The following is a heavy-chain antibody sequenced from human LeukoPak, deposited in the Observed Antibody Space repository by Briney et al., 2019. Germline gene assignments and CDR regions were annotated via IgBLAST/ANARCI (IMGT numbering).Heavy chain of an antibody. CDR2: ISGTGGTT. CDR1: GFTFSDYY. Sequence: GGSLRLSCAASGFTFSDYYMSWIRQAPGKGLEWVSTISGTGGTTYYTDSVRGRFTISRDNSKDTLHLQMNSLRAEDTAVYYCAKDRRGGSYPFDYWGQGTLVTVSS. D-gene: IGHD1-26*01. J-gene: IGHJ4*02. CDR3: AKDRRGGSYPFDY. V-gene: IGHV3-23*01.